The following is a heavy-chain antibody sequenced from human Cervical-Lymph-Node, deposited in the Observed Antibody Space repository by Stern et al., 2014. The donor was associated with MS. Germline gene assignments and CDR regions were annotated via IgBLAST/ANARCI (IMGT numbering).Heavy chain of an antibody. CDR3: ARQHSDYDGYYNFDY. J-gene: IGHJ4*02. CDR2: INTITGNP. CDR1: GYTFTDYA. V-gene: IGHV7-4-1*02. D-gene: IGHD3-22*01. Sequence: QVQLVQSGSELKKPGASVKVSCQASGYTFTDYAINWVRQAPGQGLEWMGWINTITGNPAYAQGFTGRFVFSLDTSVSTTYLQISSLKTEDTAVYYCARQHSDYDGYYNFDYWGQGTLVTVSS.